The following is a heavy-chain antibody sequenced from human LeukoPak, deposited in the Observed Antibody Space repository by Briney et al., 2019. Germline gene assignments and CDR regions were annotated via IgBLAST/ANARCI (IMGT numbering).Heavy chain of an antibody. CDR2: ISSSSSYI. J-gene: IGHJ6*02. CDR3: AREGPRLTMVRKGMYV. Sequence: PGGSLRLSCVASGFTFSDYYMSWIRQAPGKGLEWVSSISSSSSYIYYADSVKGRFTISRDNAKNSLYLQMNSLRAEDTAVYYCAREGPRLTMVRKGMYVWGQGTTVTVSS. D-gene: IGHD3-10*01. CDR1: GFTFSDYY. V-gene: IGHV3-11*06.